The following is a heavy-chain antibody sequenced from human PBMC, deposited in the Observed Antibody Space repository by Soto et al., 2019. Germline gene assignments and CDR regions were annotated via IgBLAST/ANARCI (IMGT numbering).Heavy chain of an antibody. CDR3: ARYFDWPNAFDI. Sequence: PSETLSLTCTVSGGSFGTYYWSWIRQPPGKGLEWIGYMYYTGNTNYNPSLKSRVTISVDTSKNQYSLKPRSVTAADTAVYFCARYFDWPNAFDIWGQGTMVTVSS. CDR1: GGSFGTYY. J-gene: IGHJ3*02. D-gene: IGHD3-9*01. V-gene: IGHV4-59*01. CDR2: MYYTGNT.